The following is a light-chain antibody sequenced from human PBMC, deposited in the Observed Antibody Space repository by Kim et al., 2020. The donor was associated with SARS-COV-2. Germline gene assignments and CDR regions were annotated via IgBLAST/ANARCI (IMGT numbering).Light chain of an antibody. V-gene: IGLV1-44*01. CDR3: AAWDDSLNGWV. J-gene: IGLJ3*02. Sequence: GQSVTISCSGSSSNIGSNTVNWYQLLPGTAPKLLIYSNDLRPSGVPDRCSGSKSGTSASLASSGLQSEDEADHYWAAWDDSLNGWVFGGGTQVTV. CDR2: SND. CDR1: SSNIGSNT.